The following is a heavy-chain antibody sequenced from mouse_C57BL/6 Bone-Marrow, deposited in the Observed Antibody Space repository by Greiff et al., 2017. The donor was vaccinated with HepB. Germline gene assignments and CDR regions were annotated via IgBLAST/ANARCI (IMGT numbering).Heavy chain of an antibody. Sequence: QVQLQQPGAELVRPGPSVKLSCKASGYTFTSYWMHWVKQRPGQGLEWIGVIDPSDSYTNYNQKFKGKATLTVDTSSSTAYMQLSSLTSEDSAVYYCARPYYYGSSLFDYWGQGTTLTVSS. CDR3: ARPYYYGSSLFDY. CDR2: IDPSDSYT. D-gene: IGHD1-1*01. V-gene: IGHV1-59*01. J-gene: IGHJ2*01. CDR1: GYTFTSYW.